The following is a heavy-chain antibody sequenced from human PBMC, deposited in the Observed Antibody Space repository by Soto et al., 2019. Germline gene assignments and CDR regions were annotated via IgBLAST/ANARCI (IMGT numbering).Heavy chain of an antibody. CDR1: GGSVTNSSYY. V-gene: IGHV4-39*01. Sequence: SETLSLTCTVSGGSVTNSSYYWGWIRQSPGKGLEWIGSVYYRGRSYSKSSVKSRVTISVDTSKNRFSLSLNSVTASDTAVYFCVSQRTTVPTQSYFDYWGPGALVTVSS. J-gene: IGHJ4*02. CDR3: VSQRTTVPTQSYFDY. D-gene: IGHD4-17*01. CDR2: VYYRGRS.